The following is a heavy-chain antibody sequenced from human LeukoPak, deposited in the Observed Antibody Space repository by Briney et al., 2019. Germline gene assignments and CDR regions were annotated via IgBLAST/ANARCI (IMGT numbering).Heavy chain of an antibody. CDR1: GGTFNTYS. CDR2: IIPILDVA. V-gene: IGHV1-69*02. D-gene: IGHD5-18*01. J-gene: IGHJ6*02. CDR3: ARFPVRGYTYGSVIHHMDV. Sequence: SVKVSCKASGGTFNTYSITWVRQAPGQGLEWMGRIIPILDVADSAQKFQGRLTMSADKSTSTVYMELSSLRSEDTAIYFCARFPVRGYTYGSVIHHMDVWGQGTTVTVSS.